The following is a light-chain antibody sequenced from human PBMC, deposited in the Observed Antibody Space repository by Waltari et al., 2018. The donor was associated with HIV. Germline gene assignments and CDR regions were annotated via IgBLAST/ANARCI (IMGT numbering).Light chain of an antibody. CDR3: QQYDNLPLT. CDR1: QYISNY. V-gene: IGKV1-33*01. Sequence: DIQMTQSTSSLSAYVGDRVTITCQASQYISNYLNWYQQKPGKAPKLLIYDASNLETGVPSRFSGSGSGTDFTFTISSLQPEDIATYYCQQYDNLPLTFGGGTKVEIK. CDR2: DAS. J-gene: IGKJ4*01.